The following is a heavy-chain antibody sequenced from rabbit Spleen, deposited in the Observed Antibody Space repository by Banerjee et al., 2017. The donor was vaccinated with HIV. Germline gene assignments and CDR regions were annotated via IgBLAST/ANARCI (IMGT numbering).Heavy chain of an antibody. J-gene: IGHJ6*01. D-gene: IGHD1-1*01. CDR2: IYTDSSSST. CDR3: ARDTSTSFSSYGMDL. CDR1: GFSLSNDYV. Sequence: QSLEESGGDLVKPGASLTLTCTASGFSLSNDYVMCWVRQAPGKGLEWIACIYTDSSSSTYYASWAKGRFTISKTSSTTVTLQMTSLTAADTATYFCARDTSTSFSSYGMDLWGPGTLVTVS. V-gene: IGHV1S40*01.